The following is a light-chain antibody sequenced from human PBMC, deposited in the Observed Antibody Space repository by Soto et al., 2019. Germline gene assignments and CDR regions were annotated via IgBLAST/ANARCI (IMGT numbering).Light chain of an antibody. J-gene: IGLJ1*01. CDR3: CSYTNSAYV. Sequence: QSVLTQPRSVSGSPGQSVTISCTGTSSDVGAYNYVSWYQQHPAKALNLMIYDVSKRPSGVPDRFSGSKSGNTASLTISGLQAEDEGDYYCCSYTNSAYVFGTGTKVTVL. CDR2: DVS. CDR1: SSDVGAYNY. V-gene: IGLV2-11*01.